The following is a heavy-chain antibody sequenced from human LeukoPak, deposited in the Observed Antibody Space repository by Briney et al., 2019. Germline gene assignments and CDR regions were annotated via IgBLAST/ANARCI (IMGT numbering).Heavy chain of an antibody. CDR2: IKSETDGGTT. Sequence: GGSLRLSCAASGFTFTNAWMNWVRQAPGKGLEWVGRIKSETDGGTTDYAAPVKGRFTISRDDSKNTLYLQMNSLKTEDTAVYYCTTSQQVGYDYWGQGTLVTVSS. V-gene: IGHV3-15*01. CDR1: GFTFTNAW. D-gene: IGHD6-13*01. CDR3: TTSQQVGYDY. J-gene: IGHJ4*02.